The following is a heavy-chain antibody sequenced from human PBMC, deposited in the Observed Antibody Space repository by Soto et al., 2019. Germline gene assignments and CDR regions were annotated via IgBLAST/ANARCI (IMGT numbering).Heavy chain of an antibody. V-gene: IGHV3-23*01. CDR3: AKGRGIVSPIDH. Sequence: GGSLRLSCAGSGFTFSTDVMTWVRQAPGKGLEWVSTISGSGVSTYYADSVKGRFTISRGNSKNTLYLQMNSLRAEDTAVYYCAKGRGIVSPIDHWGQGNLVTVSS. J-gene: IGHJ4*02. CDR1: GFTFSTDV. CDR2: ISGSGVST. D-gene: IGHD3-22*01.